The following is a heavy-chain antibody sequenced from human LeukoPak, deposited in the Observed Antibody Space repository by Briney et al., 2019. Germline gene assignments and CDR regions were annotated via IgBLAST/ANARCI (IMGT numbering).Heavy chain of an antibody. CDR1: EFTFGDHA. CDR2: IRSRAYGGTT. D-gene: IGHD5-18*01. Sequence: AGGSLRLSCTASEFTFGDHAMSWVRQAPGKGLEWVGFIRSRAYGGTTEYAPAVKGRFLISRDDSKSIAYLHMNSLKTEDTAVYYCARGQIQQWIYNGMDVWGQGTSVSVSS. J-gene: IGHJ6*02. V-gene: IGHV3-49*04. CDR3: ARGQIQQWIYNGMDV.